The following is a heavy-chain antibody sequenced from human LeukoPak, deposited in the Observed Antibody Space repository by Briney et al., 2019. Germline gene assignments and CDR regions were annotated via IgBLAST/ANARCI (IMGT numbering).Heavy chain of an antibody. CDR1: GYTFANFY. D-gene: IGHD3-22*01. V-gene: IGHV1-2*02. J-gene: IGHJ4*02. CDR3: AISYDSSGFKTYYFDY. Sequence: WASVKVSCKASGYTFANFYIHWVRQAPGQGLEWMGWINPNSGGTNYAQKFQGRVTMTRDTSISTAYMELSRLRSDDTAVYYCAISYDSSGFKTYYFDYWGQGTLVTVSS. CDR2: INPNSGGT.